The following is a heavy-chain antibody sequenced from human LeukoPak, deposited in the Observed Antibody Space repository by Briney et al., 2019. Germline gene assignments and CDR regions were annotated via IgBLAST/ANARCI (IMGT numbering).Heavy chain of an antibody. CDR1: GSTFSTYS. V-gene: IGHV3-48*01. D-gene: IGHD2-15*01. CDR2: TSTGSAVI. J-gene: IGHJ5*01. Sequence: GGSLRLSCAASGSTFSTYSMSWVRQAPGKGLEWVSYTSTGSAVIYYADSVKGRFTISRDDARNSVSLQMNSLRADDTAVYYCARDVGYCSGGSCYRWFASWGQGTLVTVSS. CDR3: ARDVGYCSGGSCYRWFAS.